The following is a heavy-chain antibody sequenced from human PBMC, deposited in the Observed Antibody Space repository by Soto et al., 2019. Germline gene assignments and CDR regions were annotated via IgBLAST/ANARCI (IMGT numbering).Heavy chain of an antibody. CDR1: GVTFSREA. CDR3: AKDCGAGDCCDAFDI. Sequence: ELSQRLSCPASGVTFSREAISSVRQAPGKGPEWVSAISGSGGRTYYADLVKGWIIISRDNSKNTLCLQMNRLRAEDTAVYYCAKDCGAGDCCDAFDIWGQGTMVTFAS. CDR2: ISGSGGRT. D-gene: IGHD2-21*02. J-gene: IGHJ3*02. V-gene: IGHV3-23*01.